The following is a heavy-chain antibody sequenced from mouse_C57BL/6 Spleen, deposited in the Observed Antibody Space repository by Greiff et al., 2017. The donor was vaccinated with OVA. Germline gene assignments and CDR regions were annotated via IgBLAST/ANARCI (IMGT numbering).Heavy chain of an antibody. CDR3: ARIWPSITTVVATRWYFDV. Sequence: QVTLKESGPGILQPSQTLSLTCSFSGFSLSTFGMGVGWIRQPSGKGLEWLAHIWWDDDKYYNPALKSRPTISKDTSQNQVFLKIANVNTADTATYYCARIWPSITTVVATRWYFDVWGTGTTVTVSS. V-gene: IGHV8-8*01. CDR1: GFSLSTFGMG. J-gene: IGHJ1*03. D-gene: IGHD1-1*01. CDR2: IWWDDDK.